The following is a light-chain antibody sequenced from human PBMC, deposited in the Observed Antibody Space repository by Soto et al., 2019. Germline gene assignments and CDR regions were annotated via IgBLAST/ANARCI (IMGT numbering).Light chain of an antibody. CDR3: SSYAGSDNYV. CDR2: EVS. CDR1: SSDVGCYNS. J-gene: IGLJ1*01. Sequence: QSALTQPPSASGSPGQSVTISCTGTSSDVGCYNSVSWYQHLPGKAPKLMIYEVSKRPSGVPDRFSGSKSANTASLTVSRLQAEDEADYDCSSYAGSDNYVFGTGTKLTVL. V-gene: IGLV2-8*01.